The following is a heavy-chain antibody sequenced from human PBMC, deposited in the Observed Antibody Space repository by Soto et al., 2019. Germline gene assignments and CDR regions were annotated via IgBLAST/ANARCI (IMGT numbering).Heavy chain of an antibody. V-gene: IGHV4-31*03. J-gene: IGHJ6*03. CDR1: GGSISRGGYY. CDR2: ISYSGGT. D-gene: IGHD5-12*01. CDR3: ARKDSGYADYMDV. Sequence: QVQLQESGPGLVKPSQTLSLTCTVSGGSISRGGYYWIWIRQHPGQGLEWIGYISYSGGTYSIPSLKSRVTMSVDTAEDQFSLGQSSVTDADTAVYYCARKDSGYADYMDVWGKGTAVTVSS.